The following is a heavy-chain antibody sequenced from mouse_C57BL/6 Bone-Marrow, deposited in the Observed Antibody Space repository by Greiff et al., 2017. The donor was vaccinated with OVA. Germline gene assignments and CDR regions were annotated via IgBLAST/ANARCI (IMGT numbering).Heavy chain of an antibody. CDR1: GFTFSSYG. D-gene: IGHD1-1*01. J-gene: IGHJ2*01. Sequence: EVKLVESGGDLVKPGGSLKLSCAASGFTFSSYGMSWVRQTPAKRLAWVATISSGGSYTYYPDSVKGRFTISRDNAKNTLYLQMSSLKSEDTAMYYCARHYYGSSYYWGQGTTLTVSS. CDR3: ARHYYGSSYY. CDR2: ISSGGSYT. V-gene: IGHV5-6*01.